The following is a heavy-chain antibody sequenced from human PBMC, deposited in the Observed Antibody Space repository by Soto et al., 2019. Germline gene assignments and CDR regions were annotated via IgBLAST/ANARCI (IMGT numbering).Heavy chain of an antibody. J-gene: IGHJ6*02. V-gene: IGHV3-74*01. D-gene: IGHD3-10*01. CDR1: EFTFSSYW. CDR2: LNEDGSFT. Sequence: GGSLRLSCVASEFTFSSYWMHWVRQVPGKGLVWVSRLNEDGSFTTYADSVKGRFTILRDNAKKTLYLQMNSLRAEDTAVYYCDRDLSGRADVWGQGTTVTVSS. CDR3: DRDLSGRADV.